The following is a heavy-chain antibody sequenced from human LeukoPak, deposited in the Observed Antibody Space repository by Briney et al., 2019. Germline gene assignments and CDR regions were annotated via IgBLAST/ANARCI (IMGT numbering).Heavy chain of an antibody. D-gene: IGHD6-13*01. V-gene: IGHV3-7*01. CDR3: ARVHHSSSWGTDDC. J-gene: IGHJ4*02. CDR2: IKEDGSEK. Sequence: GGSLRLSCAASGFTFSTYGMHWVRQAPGKGLEWVANIKEDGSEKYYVDSVRGRFTISRDNAKNSLYLHMNSLRGEDTALYYCARVHHSSSWGTDDCWGQGTLVTVSS. CDR1: GFTFSTYG.